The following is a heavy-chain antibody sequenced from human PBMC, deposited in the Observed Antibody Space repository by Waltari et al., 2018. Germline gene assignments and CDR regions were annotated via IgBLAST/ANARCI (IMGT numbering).Heavy chain of an antibody. CDR1: GGSISSGSYY. D-gene: IGHD2-15*01. CDR3: AREDCSGGSLVSYYYGMDV. CDR2: IYTSGST. J-gene: IGHJ6*02. Sequence: QVQLQESGPGLVKPSQTLSLTCTVSGGSISSGSYYWSWIRQPAGKGLEWIGRIYTSGSTNYNPSLKSRVTISVDTSKNQFSLKRSSVTAADTAVYYCAREDCSGGSLVSYYYGMDVWGQGTTVTVSS. V-gene: IGHV4-61*02.